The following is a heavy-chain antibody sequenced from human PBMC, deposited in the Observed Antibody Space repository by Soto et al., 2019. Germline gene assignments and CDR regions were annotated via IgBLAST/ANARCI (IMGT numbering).Heavy chain of an antibody. D-gene: IGHD7-27*01. Sequence: EVQLVESGGGLVQPGGSLRLSCATSGFILSDCAMNWVRQAPGKGLEWVSYISSSSSVIDYADSVKGRFTVSRDNARNLLYLQMNSLRAEDTAVYYCARDLSWGSNWYYYMDVWGKGTPVTVSS. V-gene: IGHV3-48*01. CDR1: GFILSDCA. CDR2: ISSSSSVI. J-gene: IGHJ6*03. CDR3: ARDLSWGSNWYYYMDV.